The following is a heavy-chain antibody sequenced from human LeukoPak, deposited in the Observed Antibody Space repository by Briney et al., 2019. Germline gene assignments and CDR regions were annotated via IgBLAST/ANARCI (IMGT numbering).Heavy chain of an antibody. J-gene: IGHJ4*02. D-gene: IGHD1-1*01. Sequence: QPGGSLRFSCAASGFTFSSYAMSWVRQAPGKGLEWVSTIISTGGVTYYADSVKGRFTISRDNSKNTLYLQMNSLRAEDTAVYYCTRDKQQLDDYWGQGTLVTVSS. CDR1: GFTFSSYA. CDR3: TRDKQQLDDY. V-gene: IGHV3-23*01. CDR2: IISTGGVT.